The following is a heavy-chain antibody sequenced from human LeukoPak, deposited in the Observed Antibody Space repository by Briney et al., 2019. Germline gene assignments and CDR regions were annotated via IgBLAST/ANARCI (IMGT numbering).Heavy chain of an antibody. CDR3: ATSYDSYAYYYMDV. Sequence: ASVKVSCKVSGYTLTELSMHWVRQAPGKGLEWMGGFDPEDGETIYAQKFQGRVTITTDESTSTAYMELSSLRSEDTAVYYCATSYDSYAYYYMDVWGKGTTVTVSS. CDR1: GYTLTELS. V-gene: IGHV1-24*01. D-gene: IGHD3-22*01. CDR2: FDPEDGET. J-gene: IGHJ6*03.